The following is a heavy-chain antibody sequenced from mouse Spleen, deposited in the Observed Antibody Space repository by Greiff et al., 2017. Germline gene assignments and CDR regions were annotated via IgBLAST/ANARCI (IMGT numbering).Heavy chain of an antibody. CDR1: GYTFTSYW. CDR3: ARAVITTVVPYFDY. Sequence: QVQLKQPGTELVKPGASVKLSCKASGYTFTSYWMHWVKQRPGQGLEWIGNINPSNGGTNYNEKFKSKATLTVDKSSSTAYMQLSSLTSEDSAVYYCARAVITTVVPYFDYWGQGTTLTVSS. J-gene: IGHJ2*01. CDR2: INPSNGGT. D-gene: IGHD1-1*01. V-gene: IGHV1-53*01.